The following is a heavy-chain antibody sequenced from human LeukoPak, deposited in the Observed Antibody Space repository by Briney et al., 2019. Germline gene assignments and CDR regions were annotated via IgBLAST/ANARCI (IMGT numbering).Heavy chain of an antibody. Sequence: PSETLSLTCTVSGGSISSSSYYWGWIRQPPGKGLEWIGYIYYSGSTYYNPSLKSRVTISVDTSKNQFSLKLSSVTAADTAVYYCARSYDSSGYKFDYWGQGTLVTVSS. CDR2: IYYSGST. CDR3: ARSYDSSGYKFDY. J-gene: IGHJ4*02. D-gene: IGHD3-22*01. CDR1: GGSISSSSYY. V-gene: IGHV4-31*03.